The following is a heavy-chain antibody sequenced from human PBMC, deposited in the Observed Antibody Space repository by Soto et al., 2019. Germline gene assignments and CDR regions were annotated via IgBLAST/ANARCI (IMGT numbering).Heavy chain of an antibody. D-gene: IGHD3-16*01. Sequence: ASVEVSCKVSGYTLTELSIHWVRQARGKGLEWMGGFDPEDGETIYAQKFQGRVTMTEDTSTDTAYMELSSLRSEDTAVYYCATFTGYYYYYGMDVWGQGTTVTVSS. J-gene: IGHJ6*02. CDR3: ATFTGYYYYYGMDV. CDR1: GYTLTELS. CDR2: FDPEDGET. V-gene: IGHV1-24*01.